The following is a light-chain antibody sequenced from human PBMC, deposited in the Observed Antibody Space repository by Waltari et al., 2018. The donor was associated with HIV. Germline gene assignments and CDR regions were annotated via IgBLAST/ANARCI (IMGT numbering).Light chain of an antibody. CDR1: SSDTGSY. V-gene: IGLV2-8*01. CDR2: DVN. CDR3: AAYAGNNIVI. J-gene: IGLJ2*01. Sequence: QSALTQPPSASGSPGQSVTVPCTGTSSDTGSYASWYQQHPVKTPKPLIYDVNKRPSGVPDRFSASKSGATASLTVSGLLAEDEADYYCAAYAGNNIVIFGGGTKVTV.